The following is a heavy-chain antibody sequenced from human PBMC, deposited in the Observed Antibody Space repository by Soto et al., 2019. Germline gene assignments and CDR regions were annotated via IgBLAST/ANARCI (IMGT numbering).Heavy chain of an antibody. CDR3: ARRAEGYDFWSGYTFDY. D-gene: IGHD3-3*01. CDR1: GGSISSSSYY. Sequence: QLQLQESGPGLVKPSETLSLTCTVSGGSISSSSYYWGWIRQPPGKGLEWIGSIYYSGSTYYNPYLKSRVTISVDTSKNQFALKLSSVTAADTAVYYCARRAEGYDFWSGYTFDYWGQGTLVTVSS. V-gene: IGHV4-39*01. J-gene: IGHJ4*02. CDR2: IYYSGST.